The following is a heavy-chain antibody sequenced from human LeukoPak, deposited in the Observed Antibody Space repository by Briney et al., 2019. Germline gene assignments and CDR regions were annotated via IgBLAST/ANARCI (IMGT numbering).Heavy chain of an antibody. J-gene: IGHJ4*02. CDR2: ISEGGNYI. CDR3: ATIFEF. Sequence: GGSLRLSCTASGFTFSSYGMNWIRQAPGKGLEWVSGISEGGNYINYAASVKGRFSISRDNAKNSLYLQMNSLRVEDTAVYYCATIFEFWGQGILVTVSS. D-gene: IGHD1-14*01. CDR1: GFTFSSYG. V-gene: IGHV3-21*01.